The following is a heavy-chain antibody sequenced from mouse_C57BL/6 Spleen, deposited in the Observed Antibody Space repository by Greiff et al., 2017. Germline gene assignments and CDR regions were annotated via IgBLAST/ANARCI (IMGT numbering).Heavy chain of an antibody. CDR1: GYSITSGYD. Sequence: VQLKESGPGMVKPSQSLSLTCTVTGYSITSGYDWHWIRHFPGNKLEWMGYISYSGSTNYNPSLKSRISITHDTSKNHFFLKLNSVTTEDTATYYCARDSYDGYYWFAYWGQGTLVTVSA. J-gene: IGHJ3*01. CDR3: ARDSYDGYYWFAY. CDR2: ISYSGST. D-gene: IGHD2-3*01. V-gene: IGHV3-1*01.